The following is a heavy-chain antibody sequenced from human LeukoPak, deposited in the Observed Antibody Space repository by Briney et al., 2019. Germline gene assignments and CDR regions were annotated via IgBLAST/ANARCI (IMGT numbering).Heavy chain of an antibody. Sequence: GESLKISCKGSGYSFTSYRIGWVRQMPGKGLEWMGIIYPGDSDTRYSPSFQGQVTISADKSISTAYLQWSSLKASDTAMYYCARIYCSSTSCYPGNWFDPWGQGTLVTVSS. J-gene: IGHJ5*02. CDR2: IYPGDSDT. CDR1: GYSFTSYR. V-gene: IGHV5-51*01. D-gene: IGHD2-2*01. CDR3: ARIYCSSTSCYPGNWFDP.